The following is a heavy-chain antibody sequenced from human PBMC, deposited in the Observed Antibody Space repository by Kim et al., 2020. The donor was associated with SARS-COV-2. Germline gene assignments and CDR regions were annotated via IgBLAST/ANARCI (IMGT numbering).Heavy chain of an antibody. D-gene: IGHD3-10*01. V-gene: IGHV4-59*13. Sequence: SETLSLTCSVSGGSIRNYYWTWVRQPPGKGLEWIGYVHHTGDTYYSPSLRSRVTMSIDTSNNQFSLKLTSATAADTAVYYCVGSRTVHYPWGQGILVTVS. CDR1: GGSIRNYY. J-gene: IGHJ5*02. CDR3: VGSRTVHYP. CDR2: VHHTGDT.